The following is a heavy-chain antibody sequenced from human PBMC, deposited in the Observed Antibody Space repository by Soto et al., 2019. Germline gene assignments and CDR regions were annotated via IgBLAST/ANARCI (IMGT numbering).Heavy chain of an antibody. Sequence: SETLSLTCAVSGGSISSSNWWSWVRQPPGKGLEWIGEIYHSGSTNYNPSLKSRVTISVDKSKNQFSLKLSSVTAADTAVYYCARDDTLSLGYGMDVWGQGTTVTVSS. CDR1: GGSISSSNW. V-gene: IGHV4-4*02. J-gene: IGHJ6*02. D-gene: IGHD3-10*01. CDR2: IYHSGST. CDR3: ARDDTLSLGYGMDV.